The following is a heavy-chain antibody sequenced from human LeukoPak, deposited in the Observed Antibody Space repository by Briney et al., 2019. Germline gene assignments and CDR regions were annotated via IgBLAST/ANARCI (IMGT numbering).Heavy chain of an antibody. CDR3: ARGLSGYASSLGY. D-gene: IGHD6-6*01. Sequence: GGSLRLSCAASGFTFSSYEMNWVRQAPGEGLVWVSRINSDGSSTSYADSVRGRFSISRDNAKNTLYLQMNSLRAEDTAVYYCARGLSGYASSLGYWGQGTLVTVSA. V-gene: IGHV3-74*01. CDR2: INSDGSST. CDR1: GFTFSSYE. J-gene: IGHJ4*02.